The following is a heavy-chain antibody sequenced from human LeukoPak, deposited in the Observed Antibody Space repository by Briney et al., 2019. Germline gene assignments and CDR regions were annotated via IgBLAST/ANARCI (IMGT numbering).Heavy chain of an antibody. CDR2: IDHSGSA. D-gene: IGHD2-2*01. J-gene: IGHJ6*03. CDR1: GGSFSAYY. Sequence: SETLSLTCGVYGGSFSAYYWSWVRQPPGKGLEWIGEIDHSGSANYNSSLKPRVTLSVDTSKKTFSLRLTSVTAAETAVYFCARVRTSSLLGYFYMDAWGKGATVTVSS. CDR3: ARVRTSSLLGYFYMDA. V-gene: IGHV4-34*01.